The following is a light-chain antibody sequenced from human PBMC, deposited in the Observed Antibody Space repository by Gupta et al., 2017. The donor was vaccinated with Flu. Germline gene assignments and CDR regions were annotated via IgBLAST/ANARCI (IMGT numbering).Light chain of an antibody. J-gene: IGKJ1*01. Sequence: GDRVTITCRASQTISLYLNWYQHKPGKAPNLLIYAASSLQSGVPSRFSGNGSGTDFTLTISSLQPEDFATYYCQQSYSTRWTFGQGTKVEI. CDR2: AAS. CDR1: QTISLY. V-gene: IGKV1-39*01. CDR3: QQSYSTRWT.